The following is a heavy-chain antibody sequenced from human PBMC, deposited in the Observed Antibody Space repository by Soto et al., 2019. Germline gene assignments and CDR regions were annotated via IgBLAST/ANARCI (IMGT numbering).Heavy chain of an antibody. CDR3: ARSGYSSAGYFDY. D-gene: IGHD6-19*01. V-gene: IGHV1-69*13. CDR1: GGTFSSYA. J-gene: IGHJ4*02. CDR2: IIPIFGTA. Sequence: SVKVSCKASGGTFSSYAISWVRQAPGQGLEWMGGIIPIFGTANYAQKFQGRVTITADESTSTAYMELSSLRSGDTAVYYCARSGYSSAGYFDYWGQGTLVTVSS.